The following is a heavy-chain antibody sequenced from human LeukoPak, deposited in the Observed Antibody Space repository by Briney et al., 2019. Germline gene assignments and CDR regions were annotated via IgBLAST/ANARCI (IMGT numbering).Heavy chain of an antibody. CDR2: IIPILGIA. D-gene: IGHD5-18*01. CDR3: ARETRGYSYGSDY. Sequence: ASVKVSCKASGGTFSSYAISWVRQAPGQGLEWMGRIIPILGIANYAQKFQGRVTITADKSTSTAYMELSSLRSEDTAVYYCARETRGYSYGSDYWGQGTLVTVSS. CDR1: GGTFSSYA. V-gene: IGHV1-69*04. J-gene: IGHJ4*02.